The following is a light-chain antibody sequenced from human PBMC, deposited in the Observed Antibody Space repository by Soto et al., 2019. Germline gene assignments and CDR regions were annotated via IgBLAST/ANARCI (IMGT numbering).Light chain of an antibody. Sequence: ENGLTQSPGALSLSPGERATLSFWAIQSVISSSLAWFQQTPGQAPRLLIYDASNRATGIPDRFSGSGSGTDFTLTISRLEPEDFAVYFCQQYGSSPTWTFGQGTKVDIK. J-gene: IGKJ1*01. CDR1: QSVISSS. V-gene: IGKV3-20*01. CDR2: DAS. CDR3: QQYGSSPTWT.